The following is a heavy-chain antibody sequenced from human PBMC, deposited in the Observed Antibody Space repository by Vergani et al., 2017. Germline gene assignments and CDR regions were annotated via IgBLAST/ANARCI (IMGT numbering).Heavy chain of an antibody. D-gene: IGHD2-2*01. CDR3: ARDKVYCSSTSCYSRSMDV. V-gene: IGHV3-30-3*01. Sequence: QVQLVESGGGVVQPGTSLRLSCVVSGFALNRHAMYWVRPAPGKGLEWVAVISYDGSNKYYADSVKGRFTISRDNSKNTLYLQMNSLRAEDTAVYYCARDKVYCSSTSCYSRSMDVWGKGTTVTVSS. CDR1: GFALNRHA. CDR2: ISYDGSNK. J-gene: IGHJ6*03.